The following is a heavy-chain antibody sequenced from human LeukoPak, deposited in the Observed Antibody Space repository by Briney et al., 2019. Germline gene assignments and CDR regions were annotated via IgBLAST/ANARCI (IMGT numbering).Heavy chain of an antibody. J-gene: IGHJ4*02. Sequence: GGSLRLSCAASGSTFDDYAMHWVRQAPGKGLEWVSGISWNSGSIGYADSVKGRFTISRDNAKNSLYLQMNSLRAEDMALYYCAKDTSSGYYSYYFDYWGQGTLVTVSS. D-gene: IGHD3-22*01. V-gene: IGHV3-9*03. CDR2: ISWNSGSI. CDR3: AKDTSSGYYSYYFDY. CDR1: GSTFDDYA.